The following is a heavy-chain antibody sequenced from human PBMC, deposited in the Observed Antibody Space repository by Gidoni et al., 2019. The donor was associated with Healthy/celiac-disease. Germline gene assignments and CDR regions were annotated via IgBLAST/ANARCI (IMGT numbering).Heavy chain of an antibody. CDR2: ISGRGGST. D-gene: IGHD3-10*01. J-gene: IGHJ4*02. CDR1: GFTFSSYA. Sequence: EVQLLESGGGLVQPGGSLRLSCAASGFTFSSYAMSWVRQAPGKGLEYVSAISGRGGSTYYADSVKGRFIISRDNSKNTLYLQMNSLRAEVTAVYYCAKYGITMVRGVTPYYFDYWGQGTLVTVSS. V-gene: IGHV3-23*01. CDR3: AKYGITMVRGVTPYYFDY.